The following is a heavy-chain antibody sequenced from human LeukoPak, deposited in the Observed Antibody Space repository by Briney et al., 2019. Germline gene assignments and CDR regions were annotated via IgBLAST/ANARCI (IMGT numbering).Heavy chain of an antibody. D-gene: IGHD3-16*02. V-gene: IGHV3-30*03. Sequence: PGGSLRLSCAASGFTFSTYGIHWVRQAPGRGLEWVALISNDGSNKYYADSVKGRFTISRDNSKNTLHLQMNSLSAEDTAVYYCARDHYDYVWGSYRRYYFDYWGQGTLVTVSS. J-gene: IGHJ4*02. CDR2: ISNDGSNK. CDR3: ARDHYDYVWGSYRRYYFDY. CDR1: GFTFSTYG.